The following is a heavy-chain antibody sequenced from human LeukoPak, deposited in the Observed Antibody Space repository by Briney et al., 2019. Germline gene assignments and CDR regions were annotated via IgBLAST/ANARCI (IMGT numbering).Heavy chain of an antibody. V-gene: IGHV3-33*01. J-gene: IGHJ3*02. Sequence: GGSLRLSCAASGFTFSSYGMHWVRQAPGKGLEWVAVIWYDGSKKYYADSVKGRFTISRDNSKNTLYLQMNSLRAEDTAVYYCARDSIVSASFDIWGQGTMVTVSS. D-gene: IGHD2/OR15-2a*01. CDR3: ARDSIVSASFDI. CDR1: GFTFSSYG. CDR2: IWYDGSKK.